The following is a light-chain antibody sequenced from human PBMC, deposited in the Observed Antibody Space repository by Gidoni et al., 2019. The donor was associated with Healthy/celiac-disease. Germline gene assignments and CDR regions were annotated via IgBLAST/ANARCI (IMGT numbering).Light chain of an antibody. J-gene: IGKJ1*01. V-gene: IGKV2-28*01. CDR3: MQALQTPWT. CDR1: QSLLHSNGYNY. Sequence: DIVMTQSPLSLPVTPGEPASISCRSSQSLLHSNGYNYLDWYLQKPGQSPQLLIYLGSNRASGGPDRFSGSGSGTDFTLKISRVEAEDVGVYYCMQALQTPWTFGQGTKVKIK. CDR2: LGS.